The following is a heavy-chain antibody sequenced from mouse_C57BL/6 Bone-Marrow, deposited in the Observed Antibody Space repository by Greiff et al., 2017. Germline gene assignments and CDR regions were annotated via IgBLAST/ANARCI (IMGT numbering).Heavy chain of an antibody. CDR1: GFNIKDDY. CDR3: TFTTVPWFAY. V-gene: IGHV14-4*01. D-gene: IGHD1-1*01. J-gene: IGHJ3*01. CDR2: IDPENGDT. Sequence: EVQLQQSGAELVRPGASVKLSCTASGFNIKDDYMHLVKQRPEQGLEWIGCIDPENGDTEYASKFQGQATITADTSSNTAYLQLSSLTSEDASVYYCTFTTVPWFAYWGQGTLVTVSA.